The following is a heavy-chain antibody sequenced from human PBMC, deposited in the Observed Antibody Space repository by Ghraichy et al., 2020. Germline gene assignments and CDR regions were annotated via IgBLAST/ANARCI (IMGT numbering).Heavy chain of an antibody. CDR2: INHSGST. J-gene: IGHJ4*02. V-gene: IGHV4-34*01. CDR1: GGSFSGYY. D-gene: IGHD6-6*01. CDR3: AGGEGVLQLSR. Sequence: SQTLSLTCTVYGGSFSGYYWSWIRQPPGKGLEWIGEINHSGSTNYNPSLKSRVTISVDTSKNQFSLKLSSVTAADTAVYYCAGGEGVLQLSRWGQGTLVTVSP.